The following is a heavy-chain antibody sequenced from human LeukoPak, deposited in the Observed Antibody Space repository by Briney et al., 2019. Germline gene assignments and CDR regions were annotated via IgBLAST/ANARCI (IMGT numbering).Heavy chain of an antibody. CDR1: GGSFSGYY. CDR3: ARGRRYFDWLFPFDH. D-gene: IGHD3-9*01. J-gene: IGHJ4*02. Sequence: PSETLSLTCAVYGGSFSGYYWSWIRQPPGKGLEWIGEINHSGSTNYNPSLKSRVTISVDTSKNQFSLKLSSVTAADTAVYYCARGRRYFDWLFPFDHWGQGTLVTVSS. V-gene: IGHV4-34*01. CDR2: INHSGST.